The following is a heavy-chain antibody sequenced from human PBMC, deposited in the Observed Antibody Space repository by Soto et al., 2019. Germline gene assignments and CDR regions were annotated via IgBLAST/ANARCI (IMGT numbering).Heavy chain of an antibody. J-gene: IGHJ4*02. D-gene: IGHD1-20*01. CDR3: AGGGITAVRNYYFDH. CDR2: IYYTGNT. CDR1: GGSVSSGSYY. V-gene: IGHV4-31*03. Sequence: QVQLQESGAGLVKPSQTLSLTCTVSGGSVSSGSYYWSWIRQHPGRGLEWIGYIYYTGNTYYNPSLKSRLAISVDTSKTQFSLKLTSVTAADTAVYYCAGGGITAVRNYYFDHWGQGTLVTVSS.